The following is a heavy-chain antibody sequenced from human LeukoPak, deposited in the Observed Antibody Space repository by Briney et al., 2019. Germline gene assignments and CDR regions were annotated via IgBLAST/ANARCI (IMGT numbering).Heavy chain of an antibody. Sequence: SETLSLTCTVSGYSISGGYYWGWIRQPPGKGLEWIGTIFQSVSTYYNPSLKSRVTTSVDTSKNQFSLKLSSVTAADTAVYYCARNNSNGFDFWSQGTLVSVSS. V-gene: IGHV4-38-2*02. CDR1: GYSISGGYY. CDR2: IFQSVST. J-gene: IGHJ4*02. D-gene: IGHD6-19*01. CDR3: ARNNSNGFDF.